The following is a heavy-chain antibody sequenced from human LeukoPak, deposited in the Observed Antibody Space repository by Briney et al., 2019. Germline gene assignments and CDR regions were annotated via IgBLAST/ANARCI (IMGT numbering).Heavy chain of an antibody. CDR1: GFTVSSNY. J-gene: IGHJ3*02. D-gene: IGHD3-9*01. CDR3: ARAADYDILTGYYPDAFDI. V-gene: IGHV3-66*01. CDR2: IYSGGST. Sequence: GGSLRLSCAASGFTVSSNYMSWVRQAPGKGLEWVSVIYSGGSTYYADSVKGRFTISRDNSKNMLYLQMNSLRAEDTAAYYCARAADYDILTGYYPDAFDIWGQGTMVTVSS.